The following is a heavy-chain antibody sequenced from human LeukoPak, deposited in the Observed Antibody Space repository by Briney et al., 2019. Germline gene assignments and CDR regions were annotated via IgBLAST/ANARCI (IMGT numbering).Heavy chain of an antibody. CDR3: AKPARTDAFDI. V-gene: IGHV3-48*03. J-gene: IGHJ3*02. CDR2: ISSSGSTI. Sequence: GGSLRLSCAASGFTFSSYEMNWVRQAPGKGLEWVSYISSSGSTIYYADSVKGRFTISRDNSKNTLYLQMNSLRAEDTAVYYCAKPARTDAFDIWGQGTMVTVSS. CDR1: GFTFSSYE. D-gene: IGHD6-6*01.